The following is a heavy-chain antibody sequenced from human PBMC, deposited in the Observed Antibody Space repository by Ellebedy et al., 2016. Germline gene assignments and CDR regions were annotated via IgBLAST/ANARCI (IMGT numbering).Heavy chain of an antibody. CDR2: ISWNSGSI. J-gene: IGHJ4*02. Sequence: SLKISCAASGFTFDDYAMHWVRQAPGKGLEWVSGISWNSGSIGYADSVKGRFTISRDNAKNSLYLQMNSLRAEDTALYYCAKEDGYDGDYWGQGTLVTVSS. D-gene: IGHD5-12*01. CDR3: AKEDGYDGDY. V-gene: IGHV3-9*01. CDR1: GFTFDDYA.